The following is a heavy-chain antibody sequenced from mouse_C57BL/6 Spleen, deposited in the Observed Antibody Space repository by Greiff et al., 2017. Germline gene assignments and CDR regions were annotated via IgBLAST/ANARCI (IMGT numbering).Heavy chain of an antibody. CDR2: ISYDGSN. Sequence: EVQLVESGPGLVKPSQSLSLTCSVTGYSITSGYYWNWIRQFPGNKLEWMGYISYDGSNNYNPSLKNRISITRDTSKNQFFLKLNSVTTEDTATYYCARGGLSYYAMDYWGQGTSVTVSS. J-gene: IGHJ4*01. CDR1: GYSITSGYY. D-gene: IGHD1-1*02. CDR3: ARGGLSYYAMDY. V-gene: IGHV3-6*01.